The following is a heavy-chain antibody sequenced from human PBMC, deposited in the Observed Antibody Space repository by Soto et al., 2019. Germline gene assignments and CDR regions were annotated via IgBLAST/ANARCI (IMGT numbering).Heavy chain of an antibody. D-gene: IGHD2-15*01. CDR3: AKDSRLVVAATPEWFDP. CDR1: GFTFSSYA. J-gene: IGHJ5*02. V-gene: IGHV3-23*01. Sequence: GGSLRLSCAASGFTFSSYAMSWVRQAPGKGLEWVSAISGSGGSTYYADSVKGRFTISRDNSKNTLYLQMNSLRAEDTAVYYCAKDSRLVVAATPEWFDPWGQGTLVTVYS. CDR2: ISGSGGST.